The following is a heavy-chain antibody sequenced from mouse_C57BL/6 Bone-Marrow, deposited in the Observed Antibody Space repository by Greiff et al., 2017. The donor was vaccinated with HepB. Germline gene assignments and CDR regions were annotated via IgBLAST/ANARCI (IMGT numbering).Heavy chain of an antibody. CDR1: GFTFSDYY. CDR3: ARDRGSDAMDY. V-gene: IGHV5-16*01. J-gene: IGHJ4*01. Sequence: EVQVVESEGGLVQPGRSMKLSCTASGFTFSDYYMAWVRQVPEKGLEWVANINYDGSSTYYLDSLKSRFIISRDNAKNILYLQMSSLKSEDTATYYCARDRGSDAMDYWGQGTSVTVSS. CDR2: INYDGSST. D-gene: IGHD3-2*02.